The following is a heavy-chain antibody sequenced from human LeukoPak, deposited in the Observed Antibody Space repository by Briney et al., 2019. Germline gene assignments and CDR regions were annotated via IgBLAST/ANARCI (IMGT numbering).Heavy chain of an antibody. V-gene: IGHV3-48*04. CDR3: ARNDYNFDY. CDR1: GFTFSSYS. J-gene: IGHJ4*02. CDR2: ISSSGSTI. D-gene: IGHD3-16*01. Sequence: GGSLRLSCAASGFTFSSYSMNWVRQAPGKGLEWVSYISSSGSTIYYADSVQGRFTISRDNAKNSLYLQMSSLRAEDTAVYYCARNDYNFDYWGQGTLVTVSS.